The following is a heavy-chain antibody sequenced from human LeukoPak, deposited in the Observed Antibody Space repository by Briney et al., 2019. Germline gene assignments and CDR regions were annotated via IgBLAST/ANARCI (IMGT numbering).Heavy chain of an antibody. CDR3: ARGTSDFWSGYWFDP. D-gene: IGHD3-3*01. V-gene: IGHV3-53*01. CDR2: IYGGGST. CDR1: GFTVSSNY. Sequence: PGGSLRLSCAASGFTVSSNYISWVRQAPGKGLEWVSIIYGGGSTYYADPVKGRFTISRDNSKNTLYLQMNSLRAEDTAVYYCARGTSDFWSGYWFDPWGQGTLVTVSS. J-gene: IGHJ5*02.